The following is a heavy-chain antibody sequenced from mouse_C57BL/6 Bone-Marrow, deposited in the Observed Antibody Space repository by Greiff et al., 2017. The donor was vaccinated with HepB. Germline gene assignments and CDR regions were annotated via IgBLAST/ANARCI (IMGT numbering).Heavy chain of an antibody. CDR3: ARYYYGSSLYAMDY. V-gene: IGHV5-2*03. Sequence: EVKLEESGGGLVQPGESLKLSCESNEYEFPSHDMSWVRKTPEKRLELVAAINSDGGSTYYPDTMERRFIIARDNTKKTLYLQMSSLRSEDTALYYCARYYYGSSLYAMDYWGQGTSVTVSS. J-gene: IGHJ4*01. CDR1: EYEFPSHD. CDR2: INSDGGST. D-gene: IGHD1-1*01.